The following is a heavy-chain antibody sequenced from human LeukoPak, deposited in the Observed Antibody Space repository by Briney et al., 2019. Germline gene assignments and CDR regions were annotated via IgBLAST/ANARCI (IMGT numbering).Heavy chain of an antibody. CDR2: IYTSEFT. J-gene: IGHJ5*02. D-gene: IGHD6-13*01. CDR3: ARALSRSSRWEFDP. Sequence: PSETLSLTCTVSGGSISGYYWSWIRQPAGKGLELIGRIYTSEFTNYNPSLKSRVIMSVDTSKNQFSLKLSSVTAADTAVYYCARALSRSSRWEFDPWGQGILVTVSS. CDR1: GGSISGYY. V-gene: IGHV4-4*07.